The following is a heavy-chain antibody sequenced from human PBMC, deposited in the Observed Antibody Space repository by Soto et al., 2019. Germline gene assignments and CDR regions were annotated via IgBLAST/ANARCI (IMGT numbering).Heavy chain of an antibody. D-gene: IGHD6-13*01. J-gene: IGHJ4*02. V-gene: IGHV3-30-3*01. CDR2: ISYDGSNK. Sequence: SGGSLRLSCAASGFTFSSYAMHWVRQAPGKGLEWVAVISYDGSNKYYADSVKGRFTISRDNSKNTLYLQMNSLRAEDTAVYYCAREGEEDIAAAGPYFDYWGQGTLVTVSS. CDR1: GFTFSSYA. CDR3: AREGEEDIAAAGPYFDY.